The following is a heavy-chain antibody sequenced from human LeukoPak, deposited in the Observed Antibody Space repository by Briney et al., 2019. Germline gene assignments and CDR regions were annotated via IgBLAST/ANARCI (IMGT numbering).Heavy chain of an antibody. CDR3: AGGNQLLYGDYYYYMDV. CDR1: GGSISSYY. CDR2: IYTSGST. J-gene: IGHJ6*03. V-gene: IGHV4-4*07. Sequence: PSETLSLTCTVSGGSISSYYWSWIRQPAGKGLEWIGRIYTSGSTNYNPSLKSRVTMSVDTSKNQFSPKLSSVTAADTAVYYCAGGNQLLYGDYYYYMDVWGKGTTVTVSS. D-gene: IGHD2-2*02.